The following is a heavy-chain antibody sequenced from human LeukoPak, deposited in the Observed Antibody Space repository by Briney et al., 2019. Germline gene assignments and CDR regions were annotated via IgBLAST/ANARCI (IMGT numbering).Heavy chain of an antibody. CDR1: GFTFSSYS. Sequence: GGSLRLSCAASGFTFSSYSMNWVRQAPGKGLEWVSSISSSSSYIYYADSVKGRFTISRDNAKNSLYLQMNSLRAEDTAVYYCARESKVTTRAIDYRGQGTLVTVSS. J-gene: IGHJ4*02. D-gene: IGHD4-17*01. CDR3: ARESKVTTRAIDY. CDR2: ISSSSSYI. V-gene: IGHV3-21*01.